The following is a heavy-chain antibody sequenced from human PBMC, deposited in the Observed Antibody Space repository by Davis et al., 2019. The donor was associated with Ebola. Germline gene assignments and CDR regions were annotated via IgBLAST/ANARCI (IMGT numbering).Heavy chain of an antibody. CDR1: GGSFGGYY. V-gene: IGHV4-34*01. D-gene: IGHD3-9*01. CDR3: ARDRPYYDILTGYYADY. CDR2: INHSGST. Sequence: PSETLSLTCAVYGGSFGGYYWSWIRQPPGKGLEWIGEINHSGSTNYNPSLKSRVTISVDTSKNQFSLKLSSVTAADTAVYYCARDRPYYDILTGYYADYWGQGTLVTVSS. J-gene: IGHJ4*02.